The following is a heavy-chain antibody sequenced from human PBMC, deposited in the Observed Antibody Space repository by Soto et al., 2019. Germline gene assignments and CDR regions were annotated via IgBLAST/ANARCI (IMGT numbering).Heavy chain of an antibody. CDR1: GGSISSGGYY. CDR2: IYYSGST. J-gene: IGHJ6*02. Sequence: SETLSLTCTVSGGSISSGGYYWSWIRQHPGKGLEWIGYIYYSGSTYYNPSLKSRVTISVDTSKNQFSLKLSSVTAADTAVYSCARDSSGYYGYYYGMDVWGQGTTVTVSS. D-gene: IGHD3-22*01. V-gene: IGHV4-31*03. CDR3: ARDSSGYYGYYYGMDV.